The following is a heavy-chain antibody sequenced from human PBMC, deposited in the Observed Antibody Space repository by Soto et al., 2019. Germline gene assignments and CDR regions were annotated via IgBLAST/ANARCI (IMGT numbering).Heavy chain of an antibody. J-gene: IGHJ4*02. CDR2: ISAYNGNT. D-gene: IGHD4-17*01. V-gene: IGHV1-18*01. Sequence: GASVKVSCKASGYTFTSYFISWVRQAPGQGLEWMGWISAYNGNTNYAQKLQGRVTMTTDTSTSTAYMELRSLRSDDTAVYYCARYDWSVTTDRNYYFDYWGQGTLVTVSS. CDR3: ARYDWSVTTDRNYYFDY. CDR1: GYTFTSYF.